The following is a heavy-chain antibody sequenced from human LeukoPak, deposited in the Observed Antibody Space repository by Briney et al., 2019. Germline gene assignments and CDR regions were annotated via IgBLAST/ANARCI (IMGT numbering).Heavy chain of an antibody. CDR3: ARRDSSGWYPFGDY. D-gene: IGHD6-19*01. J-gene: IGHJ4*02. CDR2: IHPGDSET. CDR1: GYSFAYYW. Sequence: PGESLKISCKASGYSFAYYWIGWVRQMPGKGLEWMGIIHPGDSETRYSPSFRGQVTVSADKFISTAYLQWSSLKASDSAMYYCARRDSSGWYPFGDYWGRGTLVSVSS. V-gene: IGHV5-51*01.